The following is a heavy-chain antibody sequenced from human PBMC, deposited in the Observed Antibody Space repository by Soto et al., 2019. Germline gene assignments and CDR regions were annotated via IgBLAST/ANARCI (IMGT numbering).Heavy chain of an antibody. CDR1: GFTVNSNY. CDR3: AKGDGFILAV. CDR2: TNTGGTT. Sequence: EVQVLATGGGLIQPGGSLRLSCAASGFTVNSNYMSWVRQAPGEGLQWVSITNTGGTTYYADSVKGRFTVSRDNSKNTLYLQMDSLRAGDTAVYYCAKGDGFILAVWGQGTTVRVSS. J-gene: IGHJ6*02. V-gene: IGHV3-53*02. D-gene: IGHD1-26*01.